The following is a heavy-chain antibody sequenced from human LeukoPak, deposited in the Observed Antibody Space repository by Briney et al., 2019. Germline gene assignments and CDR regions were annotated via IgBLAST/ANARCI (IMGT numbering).Heavy chain of an antibody. D-gene: IGHD6-13*01. J-gene: IGHJ4*02. V-gene: IGHV5-51*01. CDR2: IYSGDSET. CDR1: GYSFTNYW. Sequence: GESLKISCKGSGYSFTNYWIGWVRQMPGKALEWMGIIYSGDSETRYSPSFQGHVTISADKSISTAYLHWSSLEASDTAMYYCASSSSSWYLFDYWGQGTLVTVSS. CDR3: ASSSSSWYLFDY.